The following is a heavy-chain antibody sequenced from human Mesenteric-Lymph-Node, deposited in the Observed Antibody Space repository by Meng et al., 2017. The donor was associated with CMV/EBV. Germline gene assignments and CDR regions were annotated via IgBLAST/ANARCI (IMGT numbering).Heavy chain of an antibody. V-gene: IGHV1-69*10. J-gene: IGHJ4*01. CDR3: ARDRDWRFLESFDY. D-gene: IGHD3-3*01. Sequence: SVKVSCKASGGTFSSYAISWVRQAPGQGLEWMGGIIPILGIANYAQKFQDRVTMTADTSTGTVYMELRNLRSDDTAVYYCARDRDWRFLESFDYWGQGTLVTVSS. CDR1: GGTFSSYA. CDR2: IIPILGIA.